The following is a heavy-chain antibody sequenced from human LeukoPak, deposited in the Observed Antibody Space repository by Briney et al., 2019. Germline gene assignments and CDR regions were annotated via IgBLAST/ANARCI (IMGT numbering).Heavy chain of an antibody. V-gene: IGHV1-3*01. CDR3: ARDDFSTYPGLNYFDY. D-gene: IGHD4-11*01. Sequence: ASVKVSCTASGYTFTHYAVHWVRQAPGQRLEWMGWTNVGNDYTESSQKFQDRLTITSDTTATTVYMELSSLRSEDTAVYYCARDDFSTYPGLNYFDYWGQGSLATVSS. J-gene: IGHJ4*02. CDR2: TNVGNDYT. CDR1: GYTFTHYA.